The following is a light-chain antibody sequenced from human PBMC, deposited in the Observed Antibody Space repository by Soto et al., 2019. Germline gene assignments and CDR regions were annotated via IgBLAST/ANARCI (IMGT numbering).Light chain of an antibody. Sequence: IQMTQSPSTLSGSVGDRVTLTSRASQTISSWLAWYQQKPGKAPKLLIYKASTLKSGVPSRFSGSGSGTEFTLTISSLQPDDFASYYCQHYNSYSEAFGQGTRWIS. CDR3: QHYNSYSEA. CDR2: KAS. V-gene: IGKV1-5*03. CDR1: QTISSW. J-gene: IGKJ1*01.